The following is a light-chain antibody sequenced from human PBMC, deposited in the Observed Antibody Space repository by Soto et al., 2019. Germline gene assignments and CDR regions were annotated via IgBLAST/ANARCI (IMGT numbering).Light chain of an antibody. CDR1: QSVSNN. CDR2: GAS. CDR3: QQYNNWWT. J-gene: IGKJ1*01. Sequence: EIVMTQSPATLSVSPGERATLSCRASQSVSNNLAGYQKKPGQAPRLLIYGASTRATGIPARFSGSGSGTEFTLTISSLQSEDFAFDYCQQYNNWWTVGQGTRVDIK. V-gene: IGKV3-15*01.